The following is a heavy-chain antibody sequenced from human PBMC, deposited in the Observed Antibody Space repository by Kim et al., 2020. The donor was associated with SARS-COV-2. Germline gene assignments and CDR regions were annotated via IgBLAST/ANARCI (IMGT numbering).Heavy chain of an antibody. CDR2: ISSSSSYT. J-gene: IGHJ4*02. D-gene: IGHD6-13*01. V-gene: IGHV3-11*06. CDR1: GFTFSDYY. CDR3: ARGVKQQLVTVTY. Sequence: GGSLRLSCAASGFTFSDYYMSWIRQAPGKGLEWVSYISSSSSYTNYADSVKGRFTISRDNAKNSLYLQMNSLRAEDTAVYYCARGVKQQLVTVTYWGQGTLVTVSS.